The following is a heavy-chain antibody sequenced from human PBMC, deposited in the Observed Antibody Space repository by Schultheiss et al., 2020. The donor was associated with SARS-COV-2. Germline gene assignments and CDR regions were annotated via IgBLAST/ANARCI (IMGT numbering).Heavy chain of an antibody. CDR1: GGSISSGGYY. CDR2: IYYSGST. CDR3: ARHEGGYLGYFHH. D-gene: IGHD5-18*01. Sequence: SETLSLTCTVSGGSISSGGYYWSWIREPPGKGLEWIGYIYYSGSTNYNPSLKSRVTISVDTSKKQISLKLSSVTPADTAVYYCARHEGGYLGYFHHWGQGTLVTVSS. J-gene: IGHJ4*02. V-gene: IGHV4-61*08.